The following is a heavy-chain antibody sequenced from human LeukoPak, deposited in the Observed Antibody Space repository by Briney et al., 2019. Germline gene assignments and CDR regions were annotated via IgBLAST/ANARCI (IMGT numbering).Heavy chain of an antibody. CDR1: GFTVSSNY. D-gene: IGHD3-22*01. V-gene: IGHV3-66*01. Sequence: PGGSLRLSCAASGFTVSSNYMSWVRQAPGKGLEWVSVIYSGGSTYYADSVKGRFTISRDNSKNTLYLQMNSLRAEDTAVYYCARERRDYDSSGYVSHSFDYWGQGTLVTVSS. J-gene: IGHJ4*02. CDR3: ARERRDYDSSGYVSHSFDY. CDR2: IYSGGST.